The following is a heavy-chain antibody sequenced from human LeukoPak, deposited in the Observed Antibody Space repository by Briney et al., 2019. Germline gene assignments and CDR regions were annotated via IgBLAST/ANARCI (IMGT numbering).Heavy chain of an antibody. CDR1: GFTFSSYA. CDR3: ARVGYDILTGYYDVDY. D-gene: IGHD3-9*01. CDR2: ISGSGGTT. V-gene: IGHV3-23*01. Sequence: GGSLRLSCAASGFTFSSYAMGWVRQAPGKGLEWVSAISGSGGTTYYADSVKGRFTISRDNSKNTLYLQMNSLRAEDTAVYYCARVGYDILTGYYDVDYWGQGTLVTVSS. J-gene: IGHJ4*02.